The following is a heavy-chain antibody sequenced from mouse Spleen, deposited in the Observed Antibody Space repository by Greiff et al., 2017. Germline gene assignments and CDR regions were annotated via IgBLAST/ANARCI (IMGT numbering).Heavy chain of an antibody. CDR2: IRNKANGYTT. Sequence: EVQLVESGGGLVQPGGSLSLSCAASGFTFTDYYMSWVRQPPGKALEWLGFIRNKANGYTTEYSASVKGRFTISRDNSQSILYLQMNALRAEDSATYYCARSYYYGSSYNAYWGQGTLVTVSA. D-gene: IGHD1-1*01. CDR1: GFTFTDYY. CDR3: ARSYYYGSSYNAY. J-gene: IGHJ3*01. V-gene: IGHV7-3*01.